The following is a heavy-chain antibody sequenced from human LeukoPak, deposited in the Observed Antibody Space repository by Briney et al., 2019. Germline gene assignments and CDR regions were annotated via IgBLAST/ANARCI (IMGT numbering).Heavy chain of an antibody. Sequence: GASVKGSSTASGYTFTSYGISWVRQAPGQGLEWMGRISAYNGNTNYAQKLQGRVTMTTDTSTSTAYMELRSLRSDDTAVYYCARVGTIVVVPAAKSLDYWGQGTLVTVSS. J-gene: IGHJ4*02. CDR3: ARVGTIVVVPAAKSLDY. CDR1: GYTFTSYG. D-gene: IGHD2-2*01. CDR2: ISAYNGNT. V-gene: IGHV1-18*01.